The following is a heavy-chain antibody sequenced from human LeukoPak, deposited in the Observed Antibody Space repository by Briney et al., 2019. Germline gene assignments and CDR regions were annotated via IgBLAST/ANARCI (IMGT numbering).Heavy chain of an antibody. V-gene: IGHV1-2*04. CDR1: GYTFTGYY. J-gene: IGHJ4*02. CDR2: INPNSGGT. Sequence: ASVKVSCKASGYTFTGYYMHWVRQAPGQGLEWMGWINPNSGGTNYAQKFQGWVTMTRNTSISTAYMELSRLRSDDTAVYYCARSCSSSCPLDYWGLGTLVTVSS. CDR3: ARSCSSSCPLDY. D-gene: IGHD6-13*01.